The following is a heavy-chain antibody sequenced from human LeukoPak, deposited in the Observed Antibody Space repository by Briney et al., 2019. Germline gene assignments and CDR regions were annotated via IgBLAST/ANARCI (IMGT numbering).Heavy chain of an antibody. CDR3: ARVSAFSTFGVVLYYYMDV. J-gene: IGHJ6*03. CDR1: GYTFTGYY. Sequence: ASVRVSCKASGYTFTGYYMHGVRQAPGQGLEWMGRINPNSGGTNYAQKFQGRVTMTRDTSISTPYMELSRLRSDDTAVYYCARVSAFSTFGVVLYYYMDVWGKGTTVTVSS. CDR2: INPNSGGT. D-gene: IGHD3-3*01. V-gene: IGHV1-2*06.